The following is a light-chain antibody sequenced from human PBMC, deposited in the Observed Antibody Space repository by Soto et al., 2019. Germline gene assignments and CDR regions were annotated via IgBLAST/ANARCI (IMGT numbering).Light chain of an antibody. Sequence: QSALTQPAYVSGSPGQSITISCTGTSSDVGGYNYVSWYQQHPGKAPKLMIYEVSNRPSGVSNRFSGSKSGNTASLTISGLHAEDEADYYCSSYTSSSTPYVFGTGTKVTVL. J-gene: IGLJ1*01. V-gene: IGLV2-14*01. CDR3: SSYTSSSTPYV. CDR1: SSDVGGYNY. CDR2: EVS.